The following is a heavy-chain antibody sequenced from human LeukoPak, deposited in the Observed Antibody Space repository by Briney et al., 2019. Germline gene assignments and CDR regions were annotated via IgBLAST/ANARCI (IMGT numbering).Heavy chain of an antibody. J-gene: IGHJ4*02. CDR1: GFTFSNYA. V-gene: IGHV3-23*01. D-gene: IGHD1-26*01. CDR3: ARISVGATAFDY. CDR2: IHGSDDNT. Sequence: GGSLRLSCAASGFTFSNYALSWVRQAPGKGLGWVSGIHGSDDNTYYADSVKGRFTSSRDNAKNSLYLQMNSLRAEDTAVYYCARISVGATAFDYWGQGTLVTVSS.